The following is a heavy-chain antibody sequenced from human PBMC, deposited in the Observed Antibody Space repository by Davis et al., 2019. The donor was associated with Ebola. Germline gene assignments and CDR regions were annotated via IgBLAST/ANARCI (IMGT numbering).Heavy chain of an antibody. V-gene: IGHV1-18*04. J-gene: IGHJ4*02. CDR1: GYTFTSYG. Sequence: AASVKVSCKASGYTFTSYGITWVRQAPGQGLEWMGWINPHNGNTNYAQNVQGRVTMTTDTSTSTAYMEVGSLRSDDTAVYYCAREGKYRDESRTFDYWGQGTLVTVSS. D-gene: IGHD2-2*01. CDR2: INPHNGNT. CDR3: AREGKYRDESRTFDY.